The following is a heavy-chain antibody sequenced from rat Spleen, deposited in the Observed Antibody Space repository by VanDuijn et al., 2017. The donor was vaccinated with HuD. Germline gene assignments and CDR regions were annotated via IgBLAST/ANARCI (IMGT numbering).Heavy chain of an antibody. CDR3: AKVEVAWFAY. CDR2: ISYDGNSI. J-gene: IGHJ3*01. V-gene: IGHV5-46*01. Sequence: EVQLVESGGGLVQPGRSMKLSCAASGFTFSSFPMAWVRQAPTKGLEWVATISYDGNSIYYRDSVKGRFTISRDNAKGTLYLHMSSLGSEDTATYYCAKVEVAWFAYWGQGTLVTVSS. CDR1: GFTFSSFP. D-gene: IGHD3-7*01.